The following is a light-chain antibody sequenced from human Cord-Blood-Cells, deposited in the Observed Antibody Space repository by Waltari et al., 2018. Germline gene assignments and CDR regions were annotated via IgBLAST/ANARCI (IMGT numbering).Light chain of an antibody. V-gene: IGLV3-27*01. J-gene: IGLJ3*02. CDR3: YAAADNNWV. CDR2: KDS. CDR1: VLAKKY. Sequence: SHELTQPSSVSVSPGQTARIPCCGDVLAKKYARWFQQKQGQAPVLVIYKDSERPSGIPERFSGSSSGTTVTLTISGAQVEDEADYYCYAAADNNWVFGGGTKLTVL.